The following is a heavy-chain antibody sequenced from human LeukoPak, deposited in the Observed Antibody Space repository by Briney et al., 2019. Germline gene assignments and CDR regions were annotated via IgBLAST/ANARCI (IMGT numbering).Heavy chain of an antibody. Sequence: GGSLRLSCAASGFTFSSYTMHWVRQAPGKGLEWVAVISYDGSSKYYADSVKGRFTISRDNSKSTLYLQMNSVRVEDPAIYYCAKDRAIAAAGYYFDFWGQGTLVTVSS. CDR1: GFTFSSYT. V-gene: IGHV3-30-3*01. CDR3: AKDRAIAAAGYYFDF. J-gene: IGHJ4*02. CDR2: ISYDGSSK. D-gene: IGHD6-13*01.